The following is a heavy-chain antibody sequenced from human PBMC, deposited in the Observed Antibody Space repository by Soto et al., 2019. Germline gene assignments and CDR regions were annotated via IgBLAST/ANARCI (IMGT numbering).Heavy chain of an antibody. CDR2: ISSSSSYI. CDR1: GFTFSSYS. D-gene: IGHD3-22*01. Sequence: PGGSLRLSCAASGFTFSSYSMNWVRQAPGKGLEWVSSISSSSSYIYYAYSVKGRCTISRYNAKNSLYLQMNSLRAEDTAVYYCARGPYYDSPADAFDIWGQGTMVTVSS. J-gene: IGHJ3*02. CDR3: ARGPYYDSPADAFDI. V-gene: IGHV3-21*01.